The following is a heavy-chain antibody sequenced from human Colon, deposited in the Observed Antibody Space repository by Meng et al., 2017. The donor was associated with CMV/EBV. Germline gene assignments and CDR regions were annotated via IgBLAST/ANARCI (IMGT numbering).Heavy chain of an antibody. V-gene: IGHV2-5*02. CDR1: WCYPTTTGAG. Sequence: ESGPALVKTTQALTLTCIFSWCYPTTTGAGVGWLRPPPGKAPEMRALIHWDDDKRYSPTLQNRLNITKDTSKNQVFIAMTDLDPADTGIFYCASHSLTVLTYWGQGTLVTVSS. CDR3: ASHSLTVLTY. CDR2: IHWDDDK. D-gene: IGHD2/OR15-2a*01. J-gene: IGHJ4*02.